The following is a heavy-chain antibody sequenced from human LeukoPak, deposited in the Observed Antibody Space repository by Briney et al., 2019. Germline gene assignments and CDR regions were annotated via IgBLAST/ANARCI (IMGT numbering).Heavy chain of an antibody. D-gene: IGHD3-10*01. V-gene: IGHV3-48*03. CDR1: GFTFSSYE. Sequence: PGGSLRLSCAASGFTFSSYEMNWVRQAPGKGLDWVSYISGSGTTIYYADSVKGRFTISRDNSKNTLYLQMNSLRAEDTAVYYCAKDFTGRRPSITMVRGAWGGQGTLVTVSS. CDR2: ISGSGTTI. J-gene: IGHJ4*02. CDR3: AKDFTGRRPSITMVRGAW.